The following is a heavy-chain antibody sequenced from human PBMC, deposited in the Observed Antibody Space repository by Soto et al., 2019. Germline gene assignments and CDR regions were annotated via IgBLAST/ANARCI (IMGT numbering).Heavy chain of an antibody. CDR2: ISGSGDNT. CDR1: GVTFSNYV. CDR3: AKASIAAAGPTTSFFDY. J-gene: IGHJ4*02. D-gene: IGHD6-13*01. V-gene: IGHV3-23*01. Sequence: GSLRLSCAAPGVTFSNYVMSWFRQAPGKGLEWVSSISGSGDNTYYADSVKGRFTISRDNSKNTLFLQMNSLRAEDTAVYYCAKASIAAAGPTTSFFDYWGQGTLVTVSS.